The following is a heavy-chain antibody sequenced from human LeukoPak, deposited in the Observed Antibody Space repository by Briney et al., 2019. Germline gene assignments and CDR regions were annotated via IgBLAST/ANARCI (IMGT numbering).Heavy chain of an antibody. CDR3: AKAPLLVVVIKTVWFDP. CDR1: GFTFSSYA. CDR2: ISGSGGST. Sequence: AGGSLRLSCAASGFTFSSYAMSWVRQAPGKGLEWVSAISGSGGSTYYADSVKGRFTISRDNSKNTLYLQMNSLRAEDTAVYYCAKAPLLVVVIKTVWFDPWGQGTLVTVSS. V-gene: IGHV3-23*01. D-gene: IGHD3-22*01. J-gene: IGHJ5*02.